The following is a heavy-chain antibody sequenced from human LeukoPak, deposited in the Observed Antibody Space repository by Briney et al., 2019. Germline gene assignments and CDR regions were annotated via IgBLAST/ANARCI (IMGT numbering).Heavy chain of an antibody. V-gene: IGHV3-20*04. CDR2: INWNGGST. J-gene: IGHJ4*02. CDR1: GFTFDDYG. CDR3: ARIRYYYGSSGYYYGPFDY. Sequence: PGGSLRLSCAASGFTFDDYGMSWVRQAPGKGLGWVSGINWNGGSTGYADSVKGRFTISRDNAKNSLYLQMNSLRAEDTALYYCARIRYYYGSSGYYYGPFDYWGQGTLVTVSS. D-gene: IGHD3-22*01.